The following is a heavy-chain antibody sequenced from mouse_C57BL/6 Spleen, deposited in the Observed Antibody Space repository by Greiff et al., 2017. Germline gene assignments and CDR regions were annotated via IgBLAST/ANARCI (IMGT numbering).Heavy chain of an antibody. Sequence: VQLVESGPGLVQPSQSLSITCTVSGFSLTSYGVHWVRQSPGKGLEWLGVIWSGGSTDSNAAFISRLSISKDNSKSQVFFKMNSLQADDTAIYYCARPFYAMDYWGQGTSVTVSS. J-gene: IGHJ4*01. CDR2: IWSGGST. CDR1: GFSLTSYG. CDR3: ARPFYAMDY. V-gene: IGHV2-2*01.